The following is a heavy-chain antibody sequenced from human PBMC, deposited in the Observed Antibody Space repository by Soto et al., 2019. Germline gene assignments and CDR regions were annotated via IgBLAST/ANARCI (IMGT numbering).Heavy chain of an antibody. CDR1: GFTFSTYG. D-gene: IGHD6-13*01. J-gene: IGHJ4*02. Sequence: QVQLVESGGGVVQPGRSLRLSCAASGFTFSTYGTHWVRQAPGKGLEWVAAMSYDGTKEYYVDSVKGRFTISRDNSRNTLFLQLNSLRDEDTAVYYCAKEYGSTWIDHWGQGTLVTVSS. CDR2: MSYDGTKE. V-gene: IGHV3-30*18. CDR3: AKEYGSTWIDH.